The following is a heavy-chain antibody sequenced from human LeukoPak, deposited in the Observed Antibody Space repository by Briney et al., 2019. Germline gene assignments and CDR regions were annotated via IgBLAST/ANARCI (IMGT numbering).Heavy chain of an antibody. CDR3: ARSRTYYYDSSGLLVGGY. Sequence: ASVKVSCKASGYTFTGYYMHWVRQAPGQGLEWMGWINPNSGGTNYAQKFQGRVTMTRDTSISTAYMELSRLRSDDTAVYYCARSRTYYYDSSGLLVGGYWGQGTLVTVSS. CDR1: GYTFTGYY. V-gene: IGHV1-2*02. J-gene: IGHJ4*02. CDR2: INPNSGGT. D-gene: IGHD3-22*01.